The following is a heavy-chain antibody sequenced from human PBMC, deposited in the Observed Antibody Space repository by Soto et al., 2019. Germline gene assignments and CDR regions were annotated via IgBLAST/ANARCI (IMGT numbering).Heavy chain of an antibody. CDR2: INPSGGST. J-gene: IGHJ5*02. Sequence: ASVKVSCKASGYTFTRYYMHWVRQAPGQGLEWMAIINPSGGSTNYAQKFQGRVTITADESTSTAYMELSSLRSEDTAVYYCARDASNVWGTLWFDPWGQGTLVTVSS. CDR3: ARDASNVWGTLWFDP. V-gene: IGHV1-46*01. D-gene: IGHD3-16*01. CDR1: GYTFTRYY.